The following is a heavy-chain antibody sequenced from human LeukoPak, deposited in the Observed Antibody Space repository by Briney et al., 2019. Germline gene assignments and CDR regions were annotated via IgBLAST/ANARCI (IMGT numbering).Heavy chain of an antibody. CDR1: GFTFSSYW. CDR3: ARLSDSSGTPRSDY. Sequence: GGSLRLSCAASGFTFSSYWMSWVRQAPGKGLEWVANIKQDGSEKYYVDSVKGRFTISRDNAKNSLHLQMNSLRAEDTAVYYCARLSDSSGTPRSDYWGQGTMVTVSS. CDR2: IKQDGSEK. J-gene: IGHJ4*02. V-gene: IGHV3-7*03. D-gene: IGHD3-22*01.